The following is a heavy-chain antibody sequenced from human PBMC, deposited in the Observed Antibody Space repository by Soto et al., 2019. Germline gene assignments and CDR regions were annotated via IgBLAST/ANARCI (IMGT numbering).Heavy chain of an antibody. Sequence: QVQLVQSGAEVKKPGSSVKVSCKASGGTFSSYAISWVRQAPGQGLEWMGGIIPIFGTANYAQKFQGRVTITADEYTSTSYMELSSLRSEDTAVYYCARAGYSGSYDDAFDIWGQGTMVTVSS. V-gene: IGHV1-69*01. J-gene: IGHJ3*02. D-gene: IGHD1-26*01. CDR2: IIPIFGTA. CDR3: ARAGYSGSYDDAFDI. CDR1: GGTFSSYA.